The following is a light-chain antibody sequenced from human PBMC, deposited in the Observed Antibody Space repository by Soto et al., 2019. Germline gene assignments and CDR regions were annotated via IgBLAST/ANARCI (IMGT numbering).Light chain of an antibody. CDR2: DND. J-gene: IGLJ1*01. V-gene: IGLV1-51*01. CDR3: GTWDSNLRGAYV. Sequence: QSVLTQPPSVSAAPGQKVTISCSGSASNIGSNSLSWYRQFPGSSPMLVIYDNDKRPSEIPDRFTGSKSGTSATLDITGLQTGDEADYFCGTWDSNLRGAYVFGTGTKLTVL. CDR1: ASNIGSNS.